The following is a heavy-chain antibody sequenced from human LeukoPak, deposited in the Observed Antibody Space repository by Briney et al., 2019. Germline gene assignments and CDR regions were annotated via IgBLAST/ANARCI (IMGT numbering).Heavy chain of an antibody. CDR1: GFTFSSYA. CDR2: ISGSGGST. V-gene: IGHV3-23*01. Sequence: GGSLRLSCAASGFTFSSYAMSWVRQAPGKGLEWVSAISGSGGSTYYADSVKGRFTISRDNSKNTLYLQMNSLRADDTAVYYCAKQTTTSCXTGSDYWGQGTLVTVSS. D-gene: IGHD2-2*02. CDR3: AKQTTTSCXTGSDY. J-gene: IGHJ4*02.